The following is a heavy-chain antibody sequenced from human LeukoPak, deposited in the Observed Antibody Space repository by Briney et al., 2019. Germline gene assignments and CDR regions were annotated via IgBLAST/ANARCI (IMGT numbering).Heavy chain of an antibody. CDR3: ARGARWYCSSTSCRNYYYYGMDV. CDR2: IYRSGST. J-gene: IGHJ6*02. V-gene: IGHV4-4*07. Sequence: SETLSLTCAVSGGSISNYYWNWIRQPAGKGLEWIGHIYRSGSTNYNPSLKSRVTISVDTSKNQFSLKLSSVTAADTAVYYCARGARWYCSSTSCRNYYYYGMDVWGQGTTVTVSS. CDR1: GGSISNYY. D-gene: IGHD2-2*01.